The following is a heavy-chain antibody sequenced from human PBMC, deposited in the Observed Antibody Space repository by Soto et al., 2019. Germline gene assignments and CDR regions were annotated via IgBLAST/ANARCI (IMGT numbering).Heavy chain of an antibody. D-gene: IGHD5-12*01. Sequence: SVKVSCKASGGTFSSYTISWVRQAPGQGLEWMGRIIPILGIANYAQKFQGRVTITADKSTSTAYMELSSLRSEDTAVYYCARLTSGYLPFDYWGQGTLVTVSS. CDR3: ARLTSGYLPFDY. J-gene: IGHJ4*02. V-gene: IGHV1-69*02. CDR1: GGTFSSYT. CDR2: IIPILGIA.